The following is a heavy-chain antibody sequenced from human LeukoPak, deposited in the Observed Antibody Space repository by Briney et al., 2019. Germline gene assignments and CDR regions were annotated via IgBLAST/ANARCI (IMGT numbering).Heavy chain of an antibody. Sequence: KPSETLSLTCSVSGRSNRRYYWSWIRPPPGKGLDWVGYIYQSGSPNHNPSLKSRVTISVDASKNQFSLKLSSVTAADTAVYYCARTESYGFASVYWGQGTLVTVSS. CDR1: GRSNRRYY. J-gene: IGHJ4*02. D-gene: IGHD5-18*01. CDR3: ARTESYGFASVY. CDR2: IYQSGSP. V-gene: IGHV4-59*01.